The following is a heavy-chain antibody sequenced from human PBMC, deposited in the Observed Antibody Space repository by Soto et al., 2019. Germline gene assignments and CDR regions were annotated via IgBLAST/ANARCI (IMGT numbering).Heavy chain of an antibody. V-gene: IGHV1-69*06. Sequence: QLHLEQSGPEVKKPGSSVKVSCKASGRSFSSDGVSWVRQAPGQGLEWMGGIIPVFGNTKYVQRFQGRLTITADKSTSTVYMEMSSLTSEVTAVYFCARGQYYSSGSAATSYFYFGIDVWGQGTSVIVSS. CDR3: ARGQYYSSGSAATSYFYFGIDV. J-gene: IGHJ6*02. CDR2: IIPVFGNT. D-gene: IGHD3-10*01. CDR1: GRSFSSDG.